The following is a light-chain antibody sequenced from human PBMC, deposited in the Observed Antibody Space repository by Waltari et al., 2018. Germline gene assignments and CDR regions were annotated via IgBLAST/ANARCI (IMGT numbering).Light chain of an antibody. V-gene: IGLV3-10*01. CDR1: ALPTKY. CDR3: YSTDSTGNHVV. Sequence: SYELTQPPSVSVSPGQTARITCSGDALPTKYAFWYQQKSGQAPVLIIYDDNTRPSGIPERFSGSSSGTMATLTISGAQVEDEADYYCYSTDSTGNHVVFGGGTKLTVL. CDR2: DDN. J-gene: IGLJ2*01.